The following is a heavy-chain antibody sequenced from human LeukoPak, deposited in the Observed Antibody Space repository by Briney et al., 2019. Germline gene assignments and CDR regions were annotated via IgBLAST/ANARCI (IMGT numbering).Heavy chain of an antibody. CDR3: ARDSNRLYYYDSSGYGGAFDI. CDR2: IKQDGSEK. CDR1: GFTFSSYW. J-gene: IGHJ3*02. Sequence: PGGSLRLSCAASGFTFSSYWMSWVRQAPGKGLEWVANIKQDGSEKYYVDSVKGRFTISRDNAKNSLYLQKNSLGAEDTAVYYCARDSNRLYYYDSSGYGGAFDIWGQGTMVTVSS. V-gene: IGHV3-7*01. D-gene: IGHD3-22*01.